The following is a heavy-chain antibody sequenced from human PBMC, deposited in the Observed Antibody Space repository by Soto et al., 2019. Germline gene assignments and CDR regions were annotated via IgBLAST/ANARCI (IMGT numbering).Heavy chain of an antibody. D-gene: IGHD6-13*01. J-gene: IGHJ5*02. CDR2: IYYSGST. V-gene: IGHV4-59*08. CDR3: ARHPKIAAAGTGWFDP. Sequence: SETLSLTCTVSGGSISSYYWSWIRQPPGKGLEWIGYIYYSGSTNYNPSLKSRVTISVDTSKNQFSLKLSSVTAADTAVYYCARHPKIAAAGTGWFDPWGQGTLVTVSS. CDR1: GGSISSYY.